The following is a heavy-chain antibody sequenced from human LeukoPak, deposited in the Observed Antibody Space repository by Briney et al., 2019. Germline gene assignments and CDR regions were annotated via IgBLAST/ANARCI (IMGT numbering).Heavy chain of an antibody. CDR2: IKEDGSGK. Sequence: GGSLRLSCAASGFTFSSYWMTWVRQAPGKGLEWVANIKEDGSGKYYVDSVKGRFTISRDNAKKSLYLQMNSLRAEDTAVYYCARVGSSWYVVDPWGQGTLVTVSS. CDR3: ARVGSSWYVVDP. CDR1: GFTFSSYW. V-gene: IGHV3-7*01. D-gene: IGHD6-13*01. J-gene: IGHJ5*02.